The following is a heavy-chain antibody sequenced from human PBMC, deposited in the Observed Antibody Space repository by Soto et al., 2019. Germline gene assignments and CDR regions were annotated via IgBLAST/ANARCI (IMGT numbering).Heavy chain of an antibody. CDR3: AKDVVYYDSSGFDH. Sequence: GGSLRLSCAASGFPFSRFAMSWVRQAPGKGLEWVSAITGSTGGTYYADSVKGRFTISRDNSKNTLYLQMNSLRAEDTAVYYCAKDVVYYDSSGFDHWGQGTLVTVS. CDR1: GFPFSRFA. V-gene: IGHV3-23*01. J-gene: IGHJ4*02. D-gene: IGHD3-22*01. CDR2: ITGSTGGT.